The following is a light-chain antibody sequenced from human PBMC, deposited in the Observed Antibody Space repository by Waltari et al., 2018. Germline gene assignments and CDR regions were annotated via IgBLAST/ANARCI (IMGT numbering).Light chain of an antibody. V-gene: IGKV4-1*01. CDR2: WAS. CDR1: QNLLYDSNNKDY. J-gene: IGKJ4*01. Sequence: DIVMTQSPDSLAVSLGERATINCKSSQNLLYDSNNKDYLAWYQQKPGQPPKLLFYWASTRESGVPDRFSGSGSGTDFTLTISSLQAEDVAVYYCQQYYNIPVTFGGGTKGRSN. CDR3: QQYYNIPVT.